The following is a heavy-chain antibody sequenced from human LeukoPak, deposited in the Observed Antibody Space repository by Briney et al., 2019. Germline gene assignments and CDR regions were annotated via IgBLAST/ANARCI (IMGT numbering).Heavy chain of an antibody. CDR1: GDHVSIYH. J-gene: IGHJ4*02. Sequence: KPSETLSLPCTVSGDHVSIYHWSWTPQPPWKRLEGIGYMSYRGNTNYNPFLKSRVTMAVDTSKNQCSLKASSVTAAHTAVYYCARAGNNWSFDYWGQGTLVTVSS. CDR2: MSYRGNT. V-gene: IGHV4-59*02. CDR3: ARAGNNWSFDY. D-gene: IGHD1-1*01.